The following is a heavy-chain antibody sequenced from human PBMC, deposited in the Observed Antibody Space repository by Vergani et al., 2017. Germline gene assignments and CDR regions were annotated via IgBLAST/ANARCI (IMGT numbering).Heavy chain of an antibody. CDR3: TRVGDGDYVIGFGFDY. CDR1: GFTFGDYA. CDR2: IRSKAYGGTT. Sequence: EVQLVESGGGLVQPGRSLRLSCTASGFTFGDYAMSWFRQAPGKGLEWVGFIRSKAYGGTTEYAASVKGRFTISRDDSKSIAYLQMNSLKTEDTAVYYCTRVGDGDYVIGFGFDYWGQGTLVTVSS. D-gene: IGHD4-17*01. J-gene: IGHJ4*02. V-gene: IGHV3-49*03.